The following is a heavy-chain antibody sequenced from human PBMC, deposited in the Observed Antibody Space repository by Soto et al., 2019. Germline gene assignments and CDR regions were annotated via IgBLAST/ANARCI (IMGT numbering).Heavy chain of an antibody. CDR3: ARDRSRVVTAFDS. J-gene: IGHJ4*02. CDR1: GFTFGDYY. V-gene: IGHV3-11*06. CDR2: ISSSSSYT. D-gene: IGHD2-21*02. Sequence: WGSLRLSCGASGFTFGDYYLNWIRQAPGKGLEWISYISSSSSYTNYADSVKGRFTISRDNAKNTLYLEMKSLRADDTAVYYCARDRSRVVTAFDSWGRGTLVTVSS.